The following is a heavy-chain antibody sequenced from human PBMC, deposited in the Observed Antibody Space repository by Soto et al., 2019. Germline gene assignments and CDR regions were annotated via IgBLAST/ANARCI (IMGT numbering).Heavy chain of an antibody. J-gene: IGHJ3*02. CDR3: QIAAMVYSFDI. D-gene: IGHD2-2*01. CDR1: GGSFSGYY. CDR2: IIHSGST. Sequence: SETLSLTCAVSGGSFSGYYWSWIRQPPGKGLEWIGEIIHSGSTNYNPSLKSRVTISVDTSKNQFSLKLSSVTAADTTAYYCQIAAMVYSFDIWGQGTMVTVAS. V-gene: IGHV4-34*12.